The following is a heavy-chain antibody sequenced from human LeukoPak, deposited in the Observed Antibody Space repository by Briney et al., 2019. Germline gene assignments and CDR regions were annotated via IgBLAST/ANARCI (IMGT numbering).Heavy chain of an antibody. J-gene: IGHJ4*02. Sequence: SETLSLTCTVSGGSISSSSYYWGWIRQPPGKGLEWIGSIYYSGSTYYNPSHKSRVTISVDTSKNQFSLKLSSVTAADTAVYYCARLGDIVVVPAATPDYWGQGTLVTVSS. CDR3: ARLGDIVVVPAATPDY. CDR1: GGSISSSSYY. D-gene: IGHD2-2*02. V-gene: IGHV4-39*01. CDR2: IYYSGST.